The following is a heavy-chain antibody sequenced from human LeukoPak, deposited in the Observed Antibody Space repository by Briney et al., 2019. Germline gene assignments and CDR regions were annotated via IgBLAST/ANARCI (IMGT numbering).Heavy chain of an antibody. CDR1: GFTFSSYD. J-gene: IGHJ3*02. Sequence: GGSLRLSCAASGFTFSSYDMHWVRQATGKGLEWVSAIGTAGDPSYPGSVNGRFTISREHANNSLYTQMNSLRAGDPAVYYCERVGGRDDAFDIWGQGTMVTVSS. CDR3: ERVGGRDDAFDI. D-gene: IGHD2-15*01. CDR2: IGTAGDP. V-gene: IGHV3-13*05.